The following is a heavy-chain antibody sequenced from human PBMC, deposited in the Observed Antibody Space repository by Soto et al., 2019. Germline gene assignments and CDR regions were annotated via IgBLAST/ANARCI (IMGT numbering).Heavy chain of an antibody. CDR3: AGGLHCSSTSCYSEYYYYYMDV. V-gene: IGHV4-59*01. Sequence: SETLSLTCTVSGGSISSYYWSWIRQPPGKGLEWIGYIYYSGTTNYNPSLKSRVTISVDTSKNQFSLKLSSVTAADTAVYYCAGGLHCSSTSCYSEYYYYYMDVWGKGTTVTVSS. CDR2: IYYSGTT. D-gene: IGHD2-2*01. J-gene: IGHJ6*03. CDR1: GGSISSYY.